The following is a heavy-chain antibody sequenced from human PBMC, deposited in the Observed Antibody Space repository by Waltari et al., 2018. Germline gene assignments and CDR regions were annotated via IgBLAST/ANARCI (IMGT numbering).Heavy chain of an antibody. Sequence: QVQLEESGPGLVKPSQTLSLTCAVSGYSHHHDYYWAWIRQPPGKGLEWIGSIYHTGSTHYNSSLKSRVAIGVDTSKRQFSLTLSTVTAADTAIYYCAQESILTSGLFDSWGQGTLVTVSS. V-gene: IGHV4-38-2*01. CDR3: AQESILTSGLFDS. D-gene: IGHD3-10*01. CDR1: GYSHHHDYY. CDR2: IYHTGST. J-gene: IGHJ4*02.